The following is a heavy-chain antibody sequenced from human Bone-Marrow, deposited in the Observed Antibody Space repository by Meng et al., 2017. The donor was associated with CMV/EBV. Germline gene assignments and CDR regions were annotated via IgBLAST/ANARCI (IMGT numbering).Heavy chain of an antibody. D-gene: IGHD4-17*01. CDR3: ARGDGDHFDY. Sequence: ASVKVSCKASGYTFTGYYMYWVRQAPGQGLEWMGWINPNSGGTNYAQKFQGRVTMIRDTSISTAYMELSRLRSDDAAVYYCARGDGDHFDYWGQGTLVTVSS. V-gene: IGHV1-2*02. J-gene: IGHJ4*02. CDR2: INPNSGGT. CDR1: GYTFTGYY.